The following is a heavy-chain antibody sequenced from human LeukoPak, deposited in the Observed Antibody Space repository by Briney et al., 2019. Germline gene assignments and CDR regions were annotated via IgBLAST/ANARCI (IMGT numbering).Heavy chain of an antibody. CDR3: AREEVQLWSYDY. CDR1: GGSISSGDYS. Sequence: SETLSLTCTVSGGSISSGDYSWSWVRQPPGKGLEWIGYIYYSGSTYYNPSLKSRVTISVDTSKNQFSLKLSSVTAADTAVYYCAREEVQLWSYDYWGQGTLVTVSS. CDR2: IYYSGST. V-gene: IGHV4-30-4*01. D-gene: IGHD5-18*01. J-gene: IGHJ4*02.